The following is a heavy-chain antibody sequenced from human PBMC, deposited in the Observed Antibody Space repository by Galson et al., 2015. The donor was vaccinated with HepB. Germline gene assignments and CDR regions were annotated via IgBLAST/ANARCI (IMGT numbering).Heavy chain of an antibody. J-gene: IGHJ6*03. CDR3: ARDRGGRSSTYYYYMDV. V-gene: IGHV1-69*04. D-gene: IGHD3-10*01. CDR2: IIPILGIA. Sequence: SVKVSCKASGGTFSSYAISWVRQAPGQGLEWMGRIIPILGIANYAQKFQGRVTITADKSTSTAYMELSSLRSEDTAVYYCARDRGGRSSTYYYYMDVWGKGTTVTVSS. CDR1: GGTFSSYA.